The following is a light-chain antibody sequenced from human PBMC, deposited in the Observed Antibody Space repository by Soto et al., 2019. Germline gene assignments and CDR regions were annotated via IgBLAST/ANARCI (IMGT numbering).Light chain of an antibody. J-gene: IGKJ1*01. CDR1: QSVSSN. CDR3: QQYNNLPLWT. Sequence: EVVMTQSPATLSVSPGERATLSCRASQSVSSNLAWYQQKPGQAPRLLIYGASTRATGIPARFSGSGSGTDFTLTISSLQSEDFAGYYCQQYNNLPLWTFGQGTKVEIK. V-gene: IGKV3-15*01. CDR2: GAS.